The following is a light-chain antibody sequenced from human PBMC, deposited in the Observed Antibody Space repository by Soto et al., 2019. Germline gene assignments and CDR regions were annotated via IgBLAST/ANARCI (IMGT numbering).Light chain of an antibody. Sequence: DIQLTQSPSFLSASVGDRVTITCRASQDTRSYLAWYQQKPGKAPKLLIYVASTLQSGVPSRFSGSGSGTEFTLTISSLQPEDFXTXXCQQHNSYPLTFGPGTKVEIK. CDR2: VAS. V-gene: IGKV1-9*01. J-gene: IGKJ3*01. CDR1: QDTRSY. CDR3: QQHNSYPLT.